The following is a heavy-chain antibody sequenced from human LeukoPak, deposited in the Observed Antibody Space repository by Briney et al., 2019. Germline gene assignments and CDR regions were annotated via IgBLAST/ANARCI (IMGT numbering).Heavy chain of an antibody. Sequence: GSLRLSCAASGFTFSNCAMSWVRQAPGQGLEWVSVIGRSGDKTNYADSVKGRFTASRDNSKNTLYLQMNSQRAEDTAVYYCAKSRGYCSAGSSCYFDYWGRGTLVTVSS. CDR2: IGRSGDKT. D-gene: IGHD2-15*01. CDR1: GFTFSNCA. V-gene: IGHV3-23*01. CDR3: AKSRGYCSAGSSCYFDY. J-gene: IGHJ4*02.